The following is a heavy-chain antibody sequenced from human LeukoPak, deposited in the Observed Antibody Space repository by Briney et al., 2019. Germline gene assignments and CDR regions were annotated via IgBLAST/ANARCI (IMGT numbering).Heavy chain of an antibody. CDR2: INHNGNVN. J-gene: IGHJ6*02. V-gene: IGHV3-7*03. Sequence: GGSLRLSCEGSAFIFSGHWMNWVRQTPGKGLEWVASINHNGNVNYYVDSVKGRFTISRDNAKYSLYLQMSNLRAEDTAVYFCARGGGLDVWGQGATVTVSS. CDR3: ARGGGLDV. D-gene: IGHD3-16*01. CDR1: AFIFSGHW.